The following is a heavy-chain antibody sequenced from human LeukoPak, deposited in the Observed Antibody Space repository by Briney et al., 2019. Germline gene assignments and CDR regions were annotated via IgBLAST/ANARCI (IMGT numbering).Heavy chain of an antibody. CDR2: IYHSGST. J-gene: IGHJ6*02. V-gene: IGHV4-30-2*01. Sequence: SQTLSLTCAVSGGSISSGGYSWSWIRQPPGKGLEWIGYIYHSGSTYYNPSLKSRVTISVDRSKNQFSLKLSSVTAADTAVYYCAREGRSGLDVWGQGTTVTVSS. CDR1: GGSISSGGYS. CDR3: AREGRSGLDV.